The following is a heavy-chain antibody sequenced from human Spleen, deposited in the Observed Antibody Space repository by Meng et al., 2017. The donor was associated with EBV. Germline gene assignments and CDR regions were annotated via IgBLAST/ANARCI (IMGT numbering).Heavy chain of an antibody. CDR1: GFTFTAYG. D-gene: IGHD1-26*01. CDR3: AKIRDSGDYYARGGVDY. J-gene: IGHJ4*02. Sequence: QGQLVGSGGGVVQPGRSLSLSCAASGFTFTAYGMHWVRQAPGKGLEWVATISYDGSTKYYANSVKGRFTISRDSSMNTLFLQMNSLRHADSAVYYCAKIRDSGDYYARGGVDYWGRGTLVTVSS. CDR2: ISYDGSTK. V-gene: IGHV3-30*18.